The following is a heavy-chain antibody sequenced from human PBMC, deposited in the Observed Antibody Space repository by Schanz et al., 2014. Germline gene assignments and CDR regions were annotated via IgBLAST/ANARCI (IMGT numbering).Heavy chain of an antibody. CDR3: ARDLEGYDGGGGGFDA. Sequence: VQLVESGGYLVQPGGSLRLSCSASGFTFSSYAMHWVRQASGKGLEYVSAITRSGGGTYYSDSVKGRFTISRDNSKNTLYLQMSRLRHEDSAVYYCARDLEGYDGGGGGFDAWGQGTLVTVSS. D-gene: IGHD2-21*01. CDR1: GFTFSSYA. J-gene: IGHJ5*02. CDR2: ITRSGGGT. V-gene: IGHV3-64*04.